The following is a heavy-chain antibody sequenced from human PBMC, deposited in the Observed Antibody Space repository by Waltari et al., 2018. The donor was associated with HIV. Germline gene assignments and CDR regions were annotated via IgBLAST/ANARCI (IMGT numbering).Heavy chain of an antibody. CDR1: GYTFTSYD. Sequence: QVQLVQSGAEVKKPGASVKVSCKASGYTFTSYDINWVRQATGQGLEWMGWMKPISGNTGYAQKFQGRVTMTRNTSISTAYMELSSLRSEDTAVYYCARGQQLWLVYYGMDVWGQGTTVTVSS. D-gene: IGHD5-18*01. CDR2: MKPISGNT. V-gene: IGHV1-8*01. CDR3: ARGQQLWLVYYGMDV. J-gene: IGHJ6*02.